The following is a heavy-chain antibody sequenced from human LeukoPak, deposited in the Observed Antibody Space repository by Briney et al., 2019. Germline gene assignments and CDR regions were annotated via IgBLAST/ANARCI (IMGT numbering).Heavy chain of an antibody. Sequence: GGSLRLSCAASGSTFTIYAMSWVRQAPGKGLEWVSVISGSGDTTYYADSVQGRFTISRDNSKNTLYLQMNSLRAEDTAVYYCAKATTYTGSLVDHWGQGTLVTVSS. CDR3: AKATTYTGSLVDH. V-gene: IGHV3-23*01. D-gene: IGHD6-13*01. CDR2: ISGSGDTT. CDR1: GSTFTIYA. J-gene: IGHJ4*02.